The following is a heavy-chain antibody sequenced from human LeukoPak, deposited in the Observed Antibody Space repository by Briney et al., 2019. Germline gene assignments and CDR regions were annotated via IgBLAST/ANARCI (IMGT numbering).Heavy chain of an antibody. V-gene: IGHV3-66*02. J-gene: IGHJ3*02. CDR2: IYSGGGT. CDR3: ARAVGVTAIHNAFDI. D-gene: IGHD2-21*02. Sequence: GGSLRLSCAASGFTFSSYAMHWVRQAPGKGLEWVSVIYSGGGTDYSDSVKGRFTISRDNSKNTLYLQVNSLRAEDTAVYYCARAVGVTAIHNAFDIWGQGTMVTVSS. CDR1: GFTFSSYA.